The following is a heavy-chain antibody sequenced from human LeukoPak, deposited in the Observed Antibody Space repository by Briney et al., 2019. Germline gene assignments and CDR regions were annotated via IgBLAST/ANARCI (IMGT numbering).Heavy chain of an antibody. CDR3: ERDASGYNFEDSSYMDV. CDR2: IYHSGST. V-gene: IGHV4-38-2*02. D-gene: IGHD5-24*01. CDR1: GHSISSPYY. J-gene: IGHJ6*03. Sequence: SDTLSLMCTVCGHSISSPYYLGWIGQCPGKGLDWIGSIYHSGSTYYNPSLKSRVTISVDTSKNQFSLKLSSVTAADTAVYYCERDASGYNFEDSSYMDVWGKGTTVTVSS.